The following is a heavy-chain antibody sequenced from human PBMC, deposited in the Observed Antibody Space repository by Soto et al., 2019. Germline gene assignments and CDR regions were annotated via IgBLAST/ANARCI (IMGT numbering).Heavy chain of an antibody. D-gene: IGHD3-22*01. CDR3: ARDHDYYDSSGYLYWYFDL. CDR2: IIPIFGTA. Sequence: QVQLVKSGAEVKKPGSSVKVSCKASGGTFSSYAISWMRQAPGQGLEWMGGIIPIFGTANYAQKFQGRVTITADESTSTAYMELSSLRSEDTAVYYCARDHDYYDSSGYLYWYFDLWGRGTLVTVSS. V-gene: IGHV1-69*12. CDR1: GGTFSSYA. J-gene: IGHJ2*01.